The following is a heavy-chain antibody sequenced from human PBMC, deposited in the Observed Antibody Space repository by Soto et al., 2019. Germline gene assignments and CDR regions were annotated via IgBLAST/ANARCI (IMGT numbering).Heavy chain of an antibody. CDR1: GGSITSGNSYS. Sequence: PSETLSLTCTVSGGSITSGNSYSWSWIRQPPGKGLEWIGSISRSDSTSYNPSLKGRVTMSVDKSKNQFSLNLSSVTAADMAVYYCARAVAPYLGTWFDPWGQGTLVTVSS. CDR2: ISRSDST. CDR3: ARAVAPYLGTWFDP. D-gene: IGHD3-16*01. V-gene: IGHV4-30-2*01. J-gene: IGHJ5*02.